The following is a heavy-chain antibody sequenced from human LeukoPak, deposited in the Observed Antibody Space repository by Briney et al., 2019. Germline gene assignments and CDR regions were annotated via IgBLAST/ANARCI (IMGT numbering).Heavy chain of an antibody. CDR3: VRDSFDSTGQYYFDY. V-gene: IGHV3-48*04. CDR2: IRGSGGTI. Sequence: GGSLRLSCAASGFTFSAYNMNWVRQAPGKGLEWLSSIRGSGGTIYYAASVKGRLTISRDNAKNSLYLQMNSLRAEDTAVYYCVRDSFDSTGQYYFDYWGLGTLVTVSS. CDR1: GFTFSAYN. J-gene: IGHJ4*02. D-gene: IGHD3-22*01.